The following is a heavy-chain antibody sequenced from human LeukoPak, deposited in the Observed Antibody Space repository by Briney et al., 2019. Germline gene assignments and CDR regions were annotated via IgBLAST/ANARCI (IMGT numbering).Heavy chain of an antibody. CDR3: ARGPDYYDY. CDR2: INHSGGT. J-gene: IGHJ4*02. D-gene: IGHD3-10*01. CDR1: GGSFIGYD. Sequence: SETLSLTCAVYGGSFIGYDWTWIRQPPGKGLEWIGEINHSGGTNYNPSLKSRVTISVDTSKNQFPLKLSSVTAADTAVYYCARGPDYYDYWGQGTLVTASS. V-gene: IGHV4-34*01.